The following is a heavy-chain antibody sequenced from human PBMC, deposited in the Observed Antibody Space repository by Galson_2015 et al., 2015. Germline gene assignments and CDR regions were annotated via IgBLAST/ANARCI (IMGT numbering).Heavy chain of an antibody. Sequence: SVKVSCKASGYIFTSYAMNWVRQAPGQGLEWMGWINTNTGNPTYAQGFTGRFVFSLDTSVSTAYLQISSLKAEDTAVYYCASPSYYDSSGYPYYHYGMDVWGQGTTVTVSS. CDR1: GYIFTSYA. CDR3: ASPSYYDSSGYPYYHYGMDV. V-gene: IGHV7-4-1*02. CDR2: INTNTGNP. J-gene: IGHJ6*02. D-gene: IGHD3-22*01.